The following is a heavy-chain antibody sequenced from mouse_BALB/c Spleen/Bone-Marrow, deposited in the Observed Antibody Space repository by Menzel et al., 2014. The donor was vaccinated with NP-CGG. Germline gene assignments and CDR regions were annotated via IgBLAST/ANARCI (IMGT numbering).Heavy chain of an antibody. V-gene: IGHV2-9*02. D-gene: IGHD1-1*01. J-gene: IGHJ4*01. Sequence: VNLVESGPGLVAPSPSLSITCTVSGFSLSSYGVHWVRQPPGKGLEWLGVIWAGGSTNYNSALMSRLTISKDNSKSQVFLKMNSLQTDDTAMYYCARPYYYGSYYAMDYWGQGTSVTVSS. CDR3: ARPYYYGSYYAMDY. CDR1: GFSLSSYG. CDR2: IWAGGST.